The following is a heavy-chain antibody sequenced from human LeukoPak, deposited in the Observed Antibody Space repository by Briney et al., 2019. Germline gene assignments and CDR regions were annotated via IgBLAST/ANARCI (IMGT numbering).Heavy chain of an antibody. D-gene: IGHD3/OR15-3a*01. CDR2: IVYDGSNE. CDR1: GFNFDNYG. V-gene: IGHV3-30*15. Sequence: GGSPRLSCVVSGFNFDNYGMNWVRQAPGKGLDWVASIVYDGSNENYAESVKGRFTISRDNSKNTLYLQLSSLTAEDTAVYYCARPSGSDTLFGLVDYFDYWGQGSLVTVSS. J-gene: IGHJ4*02. CDR3: ARPSGSDTLFGLVDYFDY.